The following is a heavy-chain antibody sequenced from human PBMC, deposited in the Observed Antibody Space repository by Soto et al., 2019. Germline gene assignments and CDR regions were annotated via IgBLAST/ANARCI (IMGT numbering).Heavy chain of an antibody. Sequence: PSETLSLTCTVSGGSISSYYWSWIRQPPGKGLEWIGYIYYSGSTNYNPSLKSRVTISVDTSKNQFSLKLSSVTAADTAVYYCARALPEYYDILTGSWFDPWGQGTLVTVSS. J-gene: IGHJ5*02. CDR3: ARALPEYYDILTGSWFDP. CDR2: IYYSGST. CDR1: GGSISSYY. D-gene: IGHD3-9*01. V-gene: IGHV4-59*01.